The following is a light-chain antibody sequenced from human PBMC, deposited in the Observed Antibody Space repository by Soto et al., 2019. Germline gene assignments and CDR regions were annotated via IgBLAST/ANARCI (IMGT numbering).Light chain of an antibody. V-gene: IGKV3-11*01. CDR2: DAS. J-gene: IGKJ4*01. CDR3: QQRRTWPLT. CDR1: QSAGTF. Sequence: EIVLTQSPATLSLSPGESATLSCRASQSAGTFLAWYQHKPGQAPRLLILDASTRATGVPPRFSGSKSGTDFTLTISRLEPEDLAVYYCQQRRTWPLTFGGGTKVDI.